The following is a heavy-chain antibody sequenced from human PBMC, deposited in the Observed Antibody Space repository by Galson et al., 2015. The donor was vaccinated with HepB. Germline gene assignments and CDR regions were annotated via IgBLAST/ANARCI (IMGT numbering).Heavy chain of an antibody. CDR3: AKDRYHVGMDV. CDR2: ISYDGSNK. CDR1: GFTFSSYG. Sequence: SLRLSCAASGFTFSSYGMHWVRQAPGKGLEWVAVISYDGSNKYYADSVKGRFTISRDNSKNTLYLQMNSLRAEDTAVYYCAKDRYHVGMDVWGQGTTVTVSS. J-gene: IGHJ6*02. V-gene: IGHV3-30*18. D-gene: IGHD1-14*01.